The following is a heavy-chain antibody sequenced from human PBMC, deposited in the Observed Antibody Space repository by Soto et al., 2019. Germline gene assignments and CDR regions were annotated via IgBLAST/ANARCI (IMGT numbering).Heavy chain of an antibody. J-gene: IGHJ3*02. CDR3: ARIDSSGYYYGAFDI. CDR2: IDWDDDK. Sequence: SGPTLVNPTHTLTLTCTFSGFSLSTSGMCVSWIRQPPGKALEWLALIDWDDDKYYSTSLKTRLTISKDTSKNQVVLTMTNMDPVDTATYYCARIDSSGYYYGAFDIWGQGTMVTVSS. D-gene: IGHD3-22*01. V-gene: IGHV2-70*01. CDR1: GFSLSTSGMC.